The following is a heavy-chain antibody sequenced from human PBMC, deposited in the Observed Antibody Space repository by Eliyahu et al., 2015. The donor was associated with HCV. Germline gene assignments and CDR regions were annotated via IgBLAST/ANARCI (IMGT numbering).Heavy chain of an antibody. V-gene: IGHV4-34*01. CDR1: GGSFSGYY. Sequence: QVQLQQWGAGLLKPSETLSLTCAVYGGSFSGYYWSWIRQPPGKGLEGIGEINXRGSTNYNPSLKSRVTISVDTSKNQFSLKLSSVTAADTAVYYCARSHGFGNKYCTGGVCYRRWFDPWGQGTLVTVSS. D-gene: IGHD2-8*02. CDR3: ARSHGFGNKYCTGGVCYRRWFDP. CDR2: INXRGST. J-gene: IGHJ5*02.